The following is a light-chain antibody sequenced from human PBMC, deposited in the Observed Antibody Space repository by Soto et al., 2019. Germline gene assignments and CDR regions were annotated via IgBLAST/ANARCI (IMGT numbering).Light chain of an antibody. J-gene: IGLJ1*01. CDR1: SSNIGNNY. Sequence: QSVLTQPPSVSAAPGQTVTISCSGSSSNIGNNYVSWYQQLPGTAPKLLIYDNNERPSGIPDRFSGSKSGTSATLGITGHQTGDEADYYCGTWDSSLSAYVFGTGTKLTVL. V-gene: IGLV1-51*01. CDR3: GTWDSSLSAYV. CDR2: DNN.